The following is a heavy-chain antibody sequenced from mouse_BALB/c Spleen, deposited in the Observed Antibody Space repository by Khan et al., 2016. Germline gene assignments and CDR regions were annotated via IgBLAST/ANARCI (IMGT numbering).Heavy chain of an antibody. J-gene: IGHJ2*01. CDR1: GYSITSDFA. CDR2: LSHSGSH. V-gene: IGHV3-2*02. D-gene: IGHD1-1*01. CDR3: ARGYYYGKGYFDY. Sequence: VQLQESGPGLVKPSQSLSLTCTVTGYSITSDFAWNWIRQFPGNKLERMGYLSHSGSHSYNPFLKSRFSITRDTSKHQFFLKFHSVTAEESASYYCARGYYYGKGYFDYWGQGTTLTVSA.